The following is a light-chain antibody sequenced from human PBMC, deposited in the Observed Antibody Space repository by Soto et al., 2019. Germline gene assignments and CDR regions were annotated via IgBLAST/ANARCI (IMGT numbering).Light chain of an antibody. V-gene: IGKV3-20*01. CDR3: QQYNNWPPLFT. CDR2: GAS. Sequence: IVLTQSPGTLSLSPGERATLSCRASQTVSSSYLAWYQQKPGQAPRLLIYGASNRATGIPARFSGSGSGTDFTLTISSLQSEDFAVYYCQQYNNWPPLFTFGPGTKVDIK. J-gene: IGKJ3*01. CDR1: QTVSSSY.